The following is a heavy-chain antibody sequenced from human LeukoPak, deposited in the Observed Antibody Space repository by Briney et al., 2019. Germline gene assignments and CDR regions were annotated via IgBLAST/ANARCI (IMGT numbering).Heavy chain of an antibody. D-gene: IGHD6-19*01. V-gene: IGHV3-21*01. CDR3: ARASTQQWLVRL. J-gene: IGHJ4*02. Sequence: GGSLRLSCAASGFTFSSYSVNWVRQAPGKGLEWVSSISSSSSYIYYADSVKGRFTISRDNAKNSLYLQMSSLRAEDTAVYYCARASTQQWLVRLWGQGTLVTVSS. CDR2: ISSSSSYI. CDR1: GFTFSSYS.